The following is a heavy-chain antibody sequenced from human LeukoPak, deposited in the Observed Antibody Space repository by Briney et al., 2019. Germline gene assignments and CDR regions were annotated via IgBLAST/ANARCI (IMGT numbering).Heavy chain of an antibody. D-gene: IGHD2-2*01. V-gene: IGHV3-64*01. CDR2: ISSNGGST. CDR3: ARDRLGAHDCSSTSCYDHDAFDI. J-gene: IGHJ3*02. Sequence: GRSLRLSCGDSSGFTFSNYGMHWVRQAPGKGLEYVSAISSNGGSTYYANSVKGRFTISRDNSKNTLYLQMGSLRAEDMAVYYCARDRLGAHDCSSTSCYDHDAFDIWGQGTMVTVSS. CDR1: GFTFSNYG.